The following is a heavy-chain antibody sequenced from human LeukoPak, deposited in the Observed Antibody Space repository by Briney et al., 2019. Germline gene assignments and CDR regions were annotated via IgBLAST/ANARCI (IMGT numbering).Heavy chain of an antibody. Sequence: GGSLRLSCAASGFTFSDYAMTWVRQAPGKGLEWVSGTSAGGSATYYADSVKGRFTISRDNSKNTLYLQMNSLRAEDTAIYYCASRPPGPWGQGTLVTVSS. V-gene: IGHV3-23*01. CDR1: GFTFSDYA. CDR3: ASRPPGP. CDR2: TSAGGSAT. J-gene: IGHJ5*02. D-gene: IGHD3-10*01.